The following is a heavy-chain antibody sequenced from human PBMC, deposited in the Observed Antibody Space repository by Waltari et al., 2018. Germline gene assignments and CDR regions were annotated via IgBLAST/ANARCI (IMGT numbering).Heavy chain of an antibody. D-gene: IGHD1-26*01. CDR2: IIPIFGTA. CDR3: AIVGATRAFDI. J-gene: IGHJ3*02. V-gene: IGHV1-69*08. Sequence: QVQLVQSGAEVKKPGSSVKVSCKASGGTFSSYSITWVRQAPGQGLEWMGRIIPIFGTANYDKRFQDRVTITADKSTNTAYMELSSLRSEDTAVYYCAIVGATRAFDIWGQGTMVTVSS. CDR1: GGTFSSYS.